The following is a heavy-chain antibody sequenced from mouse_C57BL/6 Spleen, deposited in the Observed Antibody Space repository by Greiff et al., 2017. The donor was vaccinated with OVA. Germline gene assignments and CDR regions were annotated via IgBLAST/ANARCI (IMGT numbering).Heavy chain of an antibody. CDR1: GYSFTGYY. CDR3: ARATTGDY. J-gene: IGHJ2*01. V-gene: IGHV1-42*01. CDR2: INPSTGGT. D-gene: IGHD1-1*01. Sequence: QLQQSGPELVKPGASVKISCKASGYSFTGYYMNWVKQSPEKSLEWIGEINPSTGGTTYNQKFKAKATLTVDKSSSTAYMQLKSLTSEDSAVYYCARATTGDYWGQGTTLTVSS.